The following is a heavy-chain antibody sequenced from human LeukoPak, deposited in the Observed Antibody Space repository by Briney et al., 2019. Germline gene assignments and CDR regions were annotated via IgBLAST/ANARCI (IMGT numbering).Heavy chain of an antibody. D-gene: IGHD2-15*01. V-gene: IGHV4-38-2*02. CDR2: IYYSGST. CDR1: GYSISSDYY. J-gene: IGHJ5*02. CDR3: ARGAPLSGYCSGGSCYSNWFDP. Sequence: SETLSLTCTVSGYSISSDYYWGWIRQPPGKGLEWIGYIYYSGSTNYNPSLKSRVTISVDTSKNQFSLKLSSVTAADTAVYYCARGAPLSGYCSGGSCYSNWFDPWGQGTLVTVSS.